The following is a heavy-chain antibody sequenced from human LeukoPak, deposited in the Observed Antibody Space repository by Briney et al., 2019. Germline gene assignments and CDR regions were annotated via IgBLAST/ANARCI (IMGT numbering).Heavy chain of an antibody. CDR1: GGTFTSYG. D-gene: IGHD3-22*01. CDR2: ISAYNGNT. V-gene: IGHV1-18*01. J-gene: IGHJ5*02. CDR3: ARPHYYYDSSGKGWFDP. Sequence: ASVKVSCKASGGTFTSYGISWVRQAPGQGLEWMGWISAYNGNTNYAQKLQGRVTMTTDTSTSTAYMELRSLRSDDTAVYYCARPHYYYDSSGKGWFDPWGQGTLVTVSS.